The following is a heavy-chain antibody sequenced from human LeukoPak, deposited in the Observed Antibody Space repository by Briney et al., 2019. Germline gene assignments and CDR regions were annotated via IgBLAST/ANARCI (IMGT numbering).Heavy chain of an antibody. CDR2: IWYDGSNK. CDR1: GFTFSNYG. V-gene: IGHV3-33*06. J-gene: IGHJ4*02. Sequence: PGRSLRLSCAASGFTFSNYGMHWVRQAPGKGLEWVAVIWYDGSNKYYADSVKGRFTISRDNSKNTLYLQMNSLRAEDTAVYYCAKGLTYNYAYQFDYWGQGTLVTVSS. CDR3: AKGLTYNYAYQFDY. D-gene: IGHD5-18*01.